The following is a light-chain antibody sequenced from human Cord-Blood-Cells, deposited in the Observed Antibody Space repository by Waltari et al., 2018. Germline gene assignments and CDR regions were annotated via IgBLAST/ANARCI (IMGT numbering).Light chain of an antibody. CDR1: KLGDKY. CDR2: QDS. CDR3: QAWDSSTVV. Sequence: SYELTQPPSVSVSPGQTDSITCSGDKLGDKYACWYQQKPGQSPVLVIYQDSTRPSGIPERFSGSNSGNTATLTISGTQAMDEADYYCQAWDSSTVVFGGGTKLTVL. V-gene: IGLV3-1*01. J-gene: IGLJ2*01.